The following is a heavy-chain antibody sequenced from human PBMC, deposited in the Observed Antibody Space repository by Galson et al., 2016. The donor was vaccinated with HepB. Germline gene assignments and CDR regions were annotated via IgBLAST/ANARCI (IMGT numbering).Heavy chain of an antibody. CDR3: TTSGGTWGGSSWPPY. V-gene: IGHV3-23*01. CDR1: GFPTFTNFA. J-gene: IGHJ4*01. CDR2: ISGGGTNT. D-gene: IGHD6-13*01. Sequence: SLRLSCAASGFPTFTNFAMSWVRQAPGQGLEWVSSISGGGTNTYYSASARGRFTVSRDNARNTLYLQMNSLQDEDTAVYYCTTSGGTWGGSSWPPYWGHGTLVTVSS.